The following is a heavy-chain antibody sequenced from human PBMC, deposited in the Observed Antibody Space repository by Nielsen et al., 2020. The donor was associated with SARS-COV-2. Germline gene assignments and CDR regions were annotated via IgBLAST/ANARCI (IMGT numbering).Heavy chain of an antibody. V-gene: IGHV3-9*01. D-gene: IGHD3-10*01. J-gene: IGHJ6*02. CDR1: GFTFDDYA. CDR3: AKDTTMVRGIPSYGMDV. Sequence: SLKISCAASGFTFDDYAMHWVRQAPGKGLEWVSGISCNSGSIGYADSVKGRFTISRDNAKNPLYLQMNSLRAEDTALYYCAKDTTMVRGIPSYGMDVWGQGTTVTVSS. CDR2: ISCNSGSI.